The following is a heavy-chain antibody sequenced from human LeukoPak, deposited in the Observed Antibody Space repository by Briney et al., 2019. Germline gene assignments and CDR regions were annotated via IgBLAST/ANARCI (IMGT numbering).Heavy chain of an antibody. V-gene: IGHV3-48*03. CDR1: GFTFSSYE. J-gene: IGHJ4*02. Sequence: GGSLRLSCAASGFTFSSYEMNWVRQAPGKGLEWVSYISSSGTIIYYADSVKGRFTISRDNTKNSLSLQMKSLRTEDTAVYYCARDLGIVTGFDYWGQGTLVTVSS. CDR3: ARDLGIVTGFDY. CDR2: ISSSGTII. D-gene: IGHD2-2*03.